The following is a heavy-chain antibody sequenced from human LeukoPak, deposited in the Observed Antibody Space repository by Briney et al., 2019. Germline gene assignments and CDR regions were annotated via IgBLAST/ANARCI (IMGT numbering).Heavy chain of an antibody. CDR2: IYYSGST. J-gene: IGHJ4*02. D-gene: IGHD3-10*01. CDR3: ARRRGYCGSGISY. Sequence: SETLSLTCTVSGGSISSSNYYWGWIRQPPGKGLEWIGSIYYSGSTYYNPSLKSRVTISVDTSKNQFSLKLSSVTAADTAVYYCARRRGYCGSGISYWGQGTLVTVSS. CDR1: GGSISSSNYY. V-gene: IGHV4-39*01.